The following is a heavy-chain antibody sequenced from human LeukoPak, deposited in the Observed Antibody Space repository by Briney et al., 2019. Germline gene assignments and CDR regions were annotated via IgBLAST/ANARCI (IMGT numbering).Heavy chain of an antibody. Sequence: SETLSLTCTVSGGSISSSSYYWGWLRQPPGKGLEWIGSIYYSGSTYYNPSLKSRVTISVDTSKNQFSLKLSSVTAADTAVYYCARFPNRPYCYMDVWGKGTTVTVSS. J-gene: IGHJ6*03. CDR2: IYYSGST. CDR3: ARFPNRPYCYMDV. CDR1: GGSISSSSYY. V-gene: IGHV4-39*01. D-gene: IGHD6-6*01.